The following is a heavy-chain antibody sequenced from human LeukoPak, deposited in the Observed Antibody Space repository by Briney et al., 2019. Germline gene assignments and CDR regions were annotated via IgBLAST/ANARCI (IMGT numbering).Heavy chain of an antibody. Sequence: ASVKVSCKASGYTFTSYGISWVRQAPGQGLEWMGWINPNSGGTNYAQKFQGRVTMTRDTSISTAYMELSRLRSDDTAVYYCATDYYDSSGYSLGAFDIWGQGTMVTVSS. CDR3: ATDYYDSSGYSLGAFDI. D-gene: IGHD3-22*01. CDR2: INPNSGGT. V-gene: IGHV1-2*02. CDR1: GYTFTSYG. J-gene: IGHJ3*02.